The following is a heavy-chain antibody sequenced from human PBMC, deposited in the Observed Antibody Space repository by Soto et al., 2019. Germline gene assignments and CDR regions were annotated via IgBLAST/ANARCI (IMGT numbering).Heavy chain of an antibody. J-gene: IGHJ6*01. CDR3: PRHNLDLLGRARKNYYYYGMAV. V-gene: IGHV4-59*01. Sequence: PSETLSLTCTVSGGSISSYYGSWIRPPPGKGLEWIGYIYYSGSTNYNPSLKSRVTISVNTSKNQSSLKPTSVPAAESAVHYCPRHNLDLLGRARKNYYYYGMAVWGQGTTVTVSS. CDR2: IYYSGST. CDR1: GGSISSYY. D-gene: IGHD1-7*01.